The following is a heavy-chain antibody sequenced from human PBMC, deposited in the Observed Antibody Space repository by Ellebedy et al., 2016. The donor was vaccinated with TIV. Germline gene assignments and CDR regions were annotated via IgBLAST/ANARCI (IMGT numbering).Heavy chain of an antibody. CDR2: IYYSGST. CDR3: ARWFGELLYVRWFDP. Sequence: SETLSLTCTVSGDSISRSSYYWGWIRQPPGKGLEWIGSIYYSGSTDYNPSLKSRVTISADTSKNQFSLRLSSATAADTGVYYCARWFGELLYVRWFDPWGQGTLVSVSS. CDR1: GDSISRSSYY. V-gene: IGHV4-39*01. J-gene: IGHJ5*02. D-gene: IGHD3-10*01.